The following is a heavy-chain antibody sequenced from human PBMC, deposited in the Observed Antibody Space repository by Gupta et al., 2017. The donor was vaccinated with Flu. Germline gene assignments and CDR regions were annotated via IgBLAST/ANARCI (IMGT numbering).Heavy chain of an antibody. CDR1: GFSFSRYS. J-gene: IGHJ4*02. D-gene: IGHD3-9*01. CDR3: AKGEYDILTGSNY. Sequence: EVQLLESVGGLGQPGGSMRLSCAASGFSFSRYSMSWSRQSQGQGRDGVSVIIDTGVSTYYAGPVKGRFTISRDNSKNTLYLQMNSLRADETAVYYCAKGEYDILTGSNYWGQGTLVTVSS. V-gene: IGHV3-23*01. CDR2: IIDTGVST.